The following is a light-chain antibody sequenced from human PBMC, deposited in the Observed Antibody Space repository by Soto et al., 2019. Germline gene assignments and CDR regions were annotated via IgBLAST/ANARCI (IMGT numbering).Light chain of an antibody. V-gene: IGKV3-15*01. CDR2: GAS. J-gene: IGKJ2*01. Sequence: EIVMTQSPATLSVSPGERATLSCRASQIVSSNLAWYKQKPGQAPRLLIYGASTRATGIPASFSGSGSGTEFTLTISSLQAEDVAVYYCQQATNWYTFGQGTKLEIK. CDR3: QQATNWYT. CDR1: QIVSSN.